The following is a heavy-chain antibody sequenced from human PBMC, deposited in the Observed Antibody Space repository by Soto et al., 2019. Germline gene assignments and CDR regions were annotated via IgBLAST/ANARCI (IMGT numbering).Heavy chain of an antibody. Sequence: ASVKVSCKASGYTFTGYYMHWVLQAPGQGLEWMGWINPNSGGTNYAQKFQGRVTMTGDTSISTAYMELSRLRSDDTAVYYCARARRVGIAVAVYNWFDPWGQGTLVTVSS. J-gene: IGHJ5*02. CDR1: GYTFTGYY. CDR3: ARARRVGIAVAVYNWFDP. CDR2: INPNSGGT. D-gene: IGHD6-19*01. V-gene: IGHV1-2*02.